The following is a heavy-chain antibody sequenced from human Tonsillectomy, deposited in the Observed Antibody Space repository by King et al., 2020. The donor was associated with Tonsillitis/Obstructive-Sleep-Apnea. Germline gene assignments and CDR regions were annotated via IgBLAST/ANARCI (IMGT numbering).Heavy chain of an antibody. Sequence: VQLQQWGAGLLKPSETLSLTCAVYGGSFSGYYWSWIRQPPGKGLEWIGEINHSGSTNYNPSLKSRVTISVDTSKNQFSLKLSSVTAVDTAVYYCAGGPNYSSSWYNYWGQGTLVTVSS. D-gene: IGHD6-13*01. J-gene: IGHJ4*02. CDR1: GGSFSGYY. CDR3: AGGPNYSSSWYNY. V-gene: IGHV4-34*01. CDR2: INHSGST.